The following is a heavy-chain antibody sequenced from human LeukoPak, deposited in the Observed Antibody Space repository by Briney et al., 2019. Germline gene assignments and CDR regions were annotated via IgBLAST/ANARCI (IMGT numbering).Heavy chain of an antibody. CDR1: GGSFSGYY. D-gene: IGHD3-10*01. V-gene: IGHV4-34*01. CDR2: INHSGST. CDR3: ARHLPSGYYYGSGSYYNLSPHMDV. Sequence: SETLSLTCAVYGGSFSGYYWSWIRQPPGKGLEWIGEINHSGSTNYNPSLKSRVTISVDTSKNQFSLKLSSVTAADTAVYYCARHLPSGYYYGSGSYYNLSPHMDVWGKGTTVTISS. J-gene: IGHJ6*03.